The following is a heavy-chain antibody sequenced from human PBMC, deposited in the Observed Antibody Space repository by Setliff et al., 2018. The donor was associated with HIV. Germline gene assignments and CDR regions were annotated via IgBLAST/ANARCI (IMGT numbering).Heavy chain of an antibody. CDR3: ARVPVAGANWFDP. CDR1: GVSINRTDHY. D-gene: IGHD2-21*01. J-gene: IGHJ5*02. CDR2: VSQSGST. V-gene: IGHV4-39*01. Sequence: LSLTCSVSGVSINRTDHYWGWIRQSPGKRLEWIGSVSQSGSTYYNPSLKSRITISVDRSKNLFSLKLISVTAADQGVYYCARVPVAGANWFDPWGRGTLVTVSS.